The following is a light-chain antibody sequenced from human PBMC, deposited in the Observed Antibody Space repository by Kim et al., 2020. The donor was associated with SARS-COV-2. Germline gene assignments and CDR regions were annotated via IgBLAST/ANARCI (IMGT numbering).Light chain of an antibody. J-gene: IGLJ2*01. CDR2: DVS. CDR3: SSYTSSSTLGV. V-gene: IGLV2-14*03. CDR1: SSDVGGYNY. Sequence: SITRSCTGTSSDVGGYNYVSWYQQHPGKAPKLMIYDVSNRPSGVSNRFSGSKSGNTASLTISGLQAEDEADYYCSSYTSSSTLGVFGGGTQLTVL.